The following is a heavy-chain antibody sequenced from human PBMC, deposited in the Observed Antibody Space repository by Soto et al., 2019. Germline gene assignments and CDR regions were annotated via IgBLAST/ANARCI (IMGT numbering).Heavy chain of an antibody. CDR1: GFTFNSYA. D-gene: IGHD2-21*01. Sequence: LRLSCAVSGFTFNSYAMHWVRQAPGKGLEWLAVISNDGIKKFYADSVKGRFTISRDNSMDTLHLQMNSLRAEDTALYSCARSSGYCGGGTCYSSYFGMDVWGQGTRVTVSS. J-gene: IGHJ6*02. CDR3: ARSSGYCGGGTCYSSYFGMDV. CDR2: ISNDGIKK. V-gene: IGHV3-30*04.